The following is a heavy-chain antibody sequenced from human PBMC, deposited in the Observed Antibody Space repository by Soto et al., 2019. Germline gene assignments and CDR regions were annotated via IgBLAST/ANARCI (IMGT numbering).Heavy chain of an antibody. Sequence: ASVKVSCKASGYTFTGYYMHWVRQAPGQGLEWMGWINPNSGGTNYAQKFQGRVTMTRDTSISTAYKELSRLRSDDTAVYYCAKDRGTHYDILTGYYPDAFDIWGQGTMVTVSS. CDR1: GYTFTGYY. CDR3: AKDRGTHYDILTGYYPDAFDI. D-gene: IGHD3-9*01. V-gene: IGHV1-2*02. CDR2: INPNSGGT. J-gene: IGHJ3*02.